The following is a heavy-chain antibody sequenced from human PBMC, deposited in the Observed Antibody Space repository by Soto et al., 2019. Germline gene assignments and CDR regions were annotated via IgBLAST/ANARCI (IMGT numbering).Heavy chain of an antibody. V-gene: IGHV2-5*02. J-gene: IGHJ3*02. CDR3: AHRPGDSSGWSDAFDI. D-gene: IGHD6-19*01. Sequence: QITLKESGPTLVKPTQTLTLTCTFSGFSLSTSGVGVGWIRQPPGKALEWLALIYWDDDKRYSPSLKSRLTITXXTXKXXVVLTMTNMDPVDTATYYCAHRPGDSSGWSDAFDIWGQGTMVTVSS. CDR2: IYWDDDK. CDR1: GFSLSTSGVG.